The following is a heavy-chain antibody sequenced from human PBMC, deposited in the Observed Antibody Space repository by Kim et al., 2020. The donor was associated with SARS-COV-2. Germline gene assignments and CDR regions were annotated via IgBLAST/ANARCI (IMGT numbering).Heavy chain of an antibody. Sequence: SETLSLTCTVSGDSISNSDNYWSWVRQAPGKGLEWIGYIYYSGNSYYNPSLKGLVMMTVDTSKKQFSLKASPVTAAETAVYYCAREMWDTELVTQDHYY. CDR1: GDSISNSDNY. J-gene: IGHJ6*03. V-gene: IGHV4-30-4*01. D-gene: IGHD5-18*01. CDR3: AREMWDTELVTQDHYY. CDR2: IYYSGNS.